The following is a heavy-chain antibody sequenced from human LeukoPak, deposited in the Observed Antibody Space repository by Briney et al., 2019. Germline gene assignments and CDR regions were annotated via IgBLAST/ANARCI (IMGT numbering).Heavy chain of an antibody. CDR3: ARGSVQLWLRDTYYYMDV. CDR1: GFTFDDYA. CDR2: INWNGRIT. V-gene: IGHV3-20*04. Sequence: PGGSLRLSCAASGFTFDDYAMNWVRQVPGRGLELVSGINWNGRITEYADSVKDRFNISRQNTKNSLYLYMNNLGGEDTALYFCARGSVQLWLRDTYYYMDVWGKGTTVTVSS. D-gene: IGHD5-18*01. J-gene: IGHJ6*03.